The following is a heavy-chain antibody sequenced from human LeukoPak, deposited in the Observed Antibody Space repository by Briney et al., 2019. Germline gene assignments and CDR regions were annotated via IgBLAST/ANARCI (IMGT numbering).Heavy chain of an antibody. CDR1: GGSMRSHY. CDR3: ARAPAGYNHEGDHLYYYGLDV. J-gene: IGHJ6*02. V-gene: IGHV4-59*11. Sequence: SETLSLTCTVFGGSMRSHYWTWIRQPPGKRPEWIGYIYDTGSTNYNPSLKRRLTISVDTSNNQFSLKLTSVTAADTAVYHCARAPAGYNHEGDHLYYYGLDVWGQGTTVTVSS. CDR2: IYDTGST. D-gene: IGHD5-24*01.